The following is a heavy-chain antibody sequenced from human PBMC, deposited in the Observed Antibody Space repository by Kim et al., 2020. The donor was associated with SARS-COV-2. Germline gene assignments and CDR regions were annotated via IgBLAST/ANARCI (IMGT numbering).Heavy chain of an antibody. Sequence: ASVKVSCKASGYTFSSYHMHWVRQAPGQGLEWMAVMTPSGDSIFYAQKFQGRVTMTRDTSTSTVYMELSSLTSEDTAVYYCAREVGAPDLWGQGTLVTV. V-gene: IGHV1-46*01. D-gene: IGHD1-26*01. CDR2: MTPSGDSI. CDR3: AREVGAPDL. CDR1: GYTFSSYH. J-gene: IGHJ5*02.